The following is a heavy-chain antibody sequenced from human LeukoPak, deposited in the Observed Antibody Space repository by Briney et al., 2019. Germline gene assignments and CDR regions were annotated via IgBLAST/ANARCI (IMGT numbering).Heavy chain of an antibody. Sequence: SVKVSCKASGGTFSSYAISWVRQASGQGLEWMGGIIPIFGTANYAQKFQGRVTITADESTSTAYMELSSLRSEDTAVYYCASPSRDSSGYYTDYYGMDVWGQGTTVTVSS. CDR2: IIPIFGTA. J-gene: IGHJ6*02. D-gene: IGHD3-22*01. V-gene: IGHV1-69*13. CDR3: ASPSRDSSGYYTDYYGMDV. CDR1: GGTFSSYA.